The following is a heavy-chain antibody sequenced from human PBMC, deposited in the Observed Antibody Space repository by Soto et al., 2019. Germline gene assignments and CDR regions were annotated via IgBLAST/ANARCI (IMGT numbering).Heavy chain of an antibody. V-gene: IGHV3-30*18. Sequence: GGSLRLSCAASGFTFSSYGMHWVRQAPGKGLEWVAVISYDGSNKYYADSVKGRFTISRDNSKNTLYLQMNSLRAEDTAVYYCAKDEGIVVVPGSTPPYYYGMDVWGQGTTVTVSS. CDR2: ISYDGSNK. CDR3: AKDEGIVVVPGSTPPYYYGMDV. J-gene: IGHJ6*02. D-gene: IGHD2-2*01. CDR1: GFTFSSYG.